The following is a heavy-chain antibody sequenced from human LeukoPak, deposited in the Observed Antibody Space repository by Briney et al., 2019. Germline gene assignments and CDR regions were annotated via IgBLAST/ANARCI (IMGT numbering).Heavy chain of an antibody. CDR2: MCDSGRT. D-gene: IGHD6-19*01. J-gene: IGHJ4*02. CDR1: GGSISGYY. CDR3: ARHGSGWSFDY. Sequence: PPETLSLTCTVSGGSISGYYWSWIRQPLGKGLEWIGYMCDSGRTNYNPSLKSRVTISVDTSKNQFSLKLSSVTAADTAVYFCARHGSGWSFDYWGQGTLVTVSS. V-gene: IGHV4-59*08.